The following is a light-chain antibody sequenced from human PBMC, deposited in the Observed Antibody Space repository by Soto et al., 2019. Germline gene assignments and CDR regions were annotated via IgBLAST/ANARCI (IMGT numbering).Light chain of an antibody. Sequence: DIQMTQSPSSLSASVGDTVTITCRASQSISLFLNWYQQKPGKAPKLLIYAASTLQSGVPSRFNGNASGTDFTLTISSLQPEDFATYYCHQTDTIPETFGQGTKVEIK. CDR1: QSISLF. CDR2: AAS. V-gene: IGKV1-39*01. J-gene: IGKJ1*01. CDR3: HQTDTIPET.